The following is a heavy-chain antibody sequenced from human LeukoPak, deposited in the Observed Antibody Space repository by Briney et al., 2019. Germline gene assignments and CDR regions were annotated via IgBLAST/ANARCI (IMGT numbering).Heavy chain of an antibody. V-gene: IGHV4-34*01. CDR1: GGSFSGYY. CDR3: ARHPYQLLWLSWFDP. Sequence: KPSETLSLTCAVYGGSFSGYYWSWIRQPPGKGLEWIGSIYYSGSTYYNPSLKSRVTISVDTSKNQFSLKLSSVTAADTAVYYCARHPYQLLWLSWFDPWGQGTLVTVSS. D-gene: IGHD2-2*01. CDR2: IYYSGST. J-gene: IGHJ5*02.